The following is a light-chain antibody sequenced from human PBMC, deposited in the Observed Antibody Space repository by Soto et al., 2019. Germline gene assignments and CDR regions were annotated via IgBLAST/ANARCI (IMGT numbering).Light chain of an antibody. CDR2: YVS. J-gene: IGLJ1*01. V-gene: IGLV2-11*01. CDR1: NSDVGGYKY. Sequence: QSALTQPRSVSGSPGQSVTISCTGTNSDVGGYKYVSWYQQYPGKAPKLMIYYVSKRPSGVPDRFSGSKSVNTASLTISGLKAEDEADYFCCSYAGSYSYVFGTGTKLTVL. CDR3: CSYAGSYSYV.